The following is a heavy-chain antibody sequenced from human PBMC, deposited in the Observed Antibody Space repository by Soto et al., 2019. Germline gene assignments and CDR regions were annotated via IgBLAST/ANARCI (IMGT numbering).Heavy chain of an antibody. Sequence: SVKVSCKASGFTFTSSAVQWVRQARGQRLEWIGWIVVGSGNTNYAQKFQERVTITRDMSTSTAYMELSSLRSEDTAVYYCAADFRVGATWDYWGQGTLVTVSS. V-gene: IGHV1-58*01. CDR2: IVVGSGNT. CDR3: AADFRVGATWDY. D-gene: IGHD1-26*01. CDR1: GFTFTSSA. J-gene: IGHJ4*02.